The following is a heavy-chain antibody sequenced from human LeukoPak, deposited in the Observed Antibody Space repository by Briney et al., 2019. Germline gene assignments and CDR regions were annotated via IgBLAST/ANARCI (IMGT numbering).Heavy chain of an antibody. CDR2: ISHSEYT. CDR1: GGSISSSNW. Sequence: SETLSLTCAVSGGSISSSNWWSWVRQPPGKGLEWIGEISHSEYTNDNPSLKSRVTISVDTSKNQFSLKLSSVTAADTAVYYCAGHPRNSFDYWGQGALVTVSS. CDR3: AGHPRNSFDY. V-gene: IGHV4-4*02. D-gene: IGHD2/OR15-2a*01. J-gene: IGHJ4*02.